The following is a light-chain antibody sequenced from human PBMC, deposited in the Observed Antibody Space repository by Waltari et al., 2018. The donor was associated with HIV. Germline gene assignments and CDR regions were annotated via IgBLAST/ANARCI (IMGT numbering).Light chain of an antibody. Sequence: DIVMTQSPDPLAVSLGERATINCKSSPSVLDSSNNKNFLAWYQRKPGQPPKLLISWASTRESGVPGRFSGGGSGADFTLTISSLQAEDVAVYYCQQYYTTPFTFGPGTKVDIK. CDR3: QQYYTTPFT. V-gene: IGKV4-1*01. CDR1: PSVLDSSNNKNF. J-gene: IGKJ3*01. CDR2: WAS.